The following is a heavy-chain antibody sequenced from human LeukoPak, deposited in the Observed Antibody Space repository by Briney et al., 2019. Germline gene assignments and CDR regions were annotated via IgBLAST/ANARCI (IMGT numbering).Heavy chain of an antibody. CDR2: INPNSGGT. CDR3: ARVGIRITMVRGGFDP. Sequence: ASVKVSCKASGYTFTGYYIHWVRQAPGQGLEWMGRINPNSGGTNYAQKFQGRVTMTRDTSISTAYMELSRLRSDDTAVYYCARVGIRITMVRGGFDPWGQGTLVTVSS. CDR1: GYTFTGYY. J-gene: IGHJ5*02. D-gene: IGHD3-10*01. V-gene: IGHV1-2*06.